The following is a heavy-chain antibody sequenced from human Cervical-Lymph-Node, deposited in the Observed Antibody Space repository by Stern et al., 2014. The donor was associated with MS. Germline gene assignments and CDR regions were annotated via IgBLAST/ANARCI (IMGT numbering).Heavy chain of an antibody. Sequence: VQLVESGAGVKKPGASVKVSCKASGYTFTDYYINWVRQAPGQGLEWMGWVSPNSGGTNLAQKFQGRVTMTRDTSIATAYMELTSLGSDDTAVYYCARSISGADTHYYVIFGHWGQGTLVTVSS. D-gene: IGHD3-9*01. V-gene: IGHV1-2*02. CDR1: GYTFTDYY. CDR3: ARSISGADTHYYVIFGH. CDR2: VSPNSGGT. J-gene: IGHJ4*02.